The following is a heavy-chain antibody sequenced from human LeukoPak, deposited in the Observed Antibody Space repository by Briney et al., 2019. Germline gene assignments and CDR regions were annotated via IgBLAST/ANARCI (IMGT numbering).Heavy chain of an antibody. Sequence: SEPLSLTCAFSGGSISTYYWSWLRQPPGKGLEWIGYIYYSGSTNYNPSLKSRVTISVDTSKNQFSLKLSSVTAADTAVYYCARKGPYGDYFDYWGQGTLVAVSS. D-gene: IGHD4-17*01. CDR1: GGSISTYY. CDR2: IYYSGST. J-gene: IGHJ4*02. CDR3: ARKGPYGDYFDY. V-gene: IGHV4-59*08.